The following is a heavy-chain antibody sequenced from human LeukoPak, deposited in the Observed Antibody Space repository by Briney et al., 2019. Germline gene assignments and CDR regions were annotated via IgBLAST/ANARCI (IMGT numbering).Heavy chain of an antibody. D-gene: IGHD3-22*01. CDR3: ARDLYYYDSSGYLGGRVFDY. Sequence: GSLRLSCAASGFTFSTYAMNWVRQAPGKGLEWVSVVSGSGGSTFYADSVKGRFTISRDNSKNTLYLQMNSLRAEDTAVYYCARDLYYYDSSGYLGGRVFDYWGQGTLVTVSS. V-gene: IGHV3-23*01. CDR2: VSGSGGST. CDR1: GFTFSTYA. J-gene: IGHJ4*02.